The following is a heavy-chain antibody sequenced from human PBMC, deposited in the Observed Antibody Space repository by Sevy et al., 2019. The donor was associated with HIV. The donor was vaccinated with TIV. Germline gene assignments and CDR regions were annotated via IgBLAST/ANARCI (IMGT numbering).Heavy chain of an antibody. CDR1: GYSFTSYW. D-gene: IGHD3-10*01. J-gene: IGHJ1*01. CDR3: ARLEYGSGSYRFYFQH. V-gene: IGHV5-51*01. CDR2: IYPGDSDT. Sequence: GESLKISCKGSGYSFTSYWIGWVRQMPGKGLEWMGIIYPGDSDTRYSPSFQGQVTISADKSISTAYLQWSSLKASDTAMYYCARLEYGSGSYRFYFQHWGQGTLVTVSS.